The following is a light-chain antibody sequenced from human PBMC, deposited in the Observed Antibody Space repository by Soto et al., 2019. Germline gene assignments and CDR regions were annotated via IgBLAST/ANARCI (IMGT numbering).Light chain of an antibody. Sequence: EIVLTQSPATLSLYPGERATLSCRASQSVSSYLAWYQQKPGQTPRLLIYDAYNRATGIPAKFSGSGSGTDFPLTISSLEPEDFAVYYCQQRSNWPLITFGQGTRLEI. J-gene: IGKJ5*01. V-gene: IGKV3-11*01. CDR2: DAY. CDR3: QQRSNWPLIT. CDR1: QSVSSY.